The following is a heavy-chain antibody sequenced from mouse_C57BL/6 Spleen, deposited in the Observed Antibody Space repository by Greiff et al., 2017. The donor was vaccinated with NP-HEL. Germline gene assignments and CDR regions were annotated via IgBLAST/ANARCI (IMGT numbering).Heavy chain of an antibody. CDR2: ISSGSSTI. D-gene: IGHD1-1*01. CDR3: ARGETTVVASGMDY. V-gene: IGHV5-17*01. J-gene: IGHJ4*01. CDR1: GFTFSDYG. Sequence: EVQVVESGGGLVKPGGSLKLSCAASGFTFSDYGMHWVRQAPEKGLEWVAYISSGSSTIYYADTVKGRFTISRDNAKNTLFLQMTSLRSEDTAMYYCARGETTVVASGMDYWGQGTSVTVSS.